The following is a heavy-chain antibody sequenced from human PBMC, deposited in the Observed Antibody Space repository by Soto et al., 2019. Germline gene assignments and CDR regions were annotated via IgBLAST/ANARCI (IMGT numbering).Heavy chain of an antibody. CDR2: IYSGGST. Sequence: GGSLRLSCAASGFTVSSNYMSWVRQAPGKGLEWVSVIYSGGSTYYADSVKGRFTISRDKSKNTLYLQMNSLRAEDTAVYYCARDLYSSGWYFWGQGTLVTVSS. D-gene: IGHD6-19*01. V-gene: IGHV3-66*01. CDR3: ARDLYSSGWYF. CDR1: GFTVSSNY. J-gene: IGHJ4*02.